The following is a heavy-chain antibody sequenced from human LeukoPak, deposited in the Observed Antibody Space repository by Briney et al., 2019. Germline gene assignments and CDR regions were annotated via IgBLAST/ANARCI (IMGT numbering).Heavy chain of an antibody. J-gene: IGHJ4*02. CDR2: IYSGGST. V-gene: IGHV3-53*01. CDR3: ARPAYDSSGYY. CDR1: GFTVSSPY. Sequence: GGSLRLSCAASGFTVSSPYMSWVRQAPGKGLEWVSVIYSGGSTYYADSVKGRFTISRDNSKNTLYLQMNSLRAEDTAVYYCARPAYDSSGYYWGQGTLVTVSS. D-gene: IGHD3-22*01.